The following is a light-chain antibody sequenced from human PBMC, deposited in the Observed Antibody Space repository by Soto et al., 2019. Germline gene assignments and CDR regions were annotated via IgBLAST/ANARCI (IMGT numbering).Light chain of an antibody. V-gene: IGLV2-14*03. J-gene: IGLJ1*01. CDR3: SSYTRSNTYV. CDR2: DVT. CDR1: SSDVGGYNY. Sequence: QSVLTQPASVSGSPGQSITISCTGTSSDVGGYNYVSWYQQHPGKAPKLMIYDVTNRPSGVSNRFSGSKSGNTASLTISGLQAEDEGDSYCSSYTRSNTYVFGTGTKVTVL.